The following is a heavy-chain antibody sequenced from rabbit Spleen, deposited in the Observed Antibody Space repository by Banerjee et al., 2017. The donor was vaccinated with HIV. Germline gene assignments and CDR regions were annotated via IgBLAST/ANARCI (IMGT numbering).Heavy chain of an antibody. D-gene: IGHD1-1*01. CDR1: GVSFSISSY. V-gene: IGHV1S40*01. J-gene: IGHJ4*01. CDR2: IDAGSSGFT. Sequence: QSLEESGGDLVKPGASLTLTCKASGVSFSISSYMCWVRQAPGKGLEWIACIDAGSSGFTYFATWAKGRFTISKTSSPTVTLQMTSLTAADTATYFCARDLVAVIGWNFNLWGPGTLVTVS. CDR3: ARDLVAVIGWNFNL.